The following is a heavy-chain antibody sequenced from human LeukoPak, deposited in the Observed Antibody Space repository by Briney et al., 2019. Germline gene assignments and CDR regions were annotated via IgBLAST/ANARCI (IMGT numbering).Heavy chain of an antibody. CDR2: INPNSGGT. J-gene: IGHJ4*02. V-gene: IGHV1-2*02. CDR1: GYTFTGYY. CDR3: AREMFYYVSSGPLDY. D-gene: IGHD3-22*01. Sequence: ASVKVSCKASGYTFTGYYMHWVRQAPGQGLEWMGWINPNSGGTNYAQKFQGRVTMTRDTSISTAYMELSRLRSDDTAVYYCAREMFYYVSSGPLDYWGQGTLVTVSS.